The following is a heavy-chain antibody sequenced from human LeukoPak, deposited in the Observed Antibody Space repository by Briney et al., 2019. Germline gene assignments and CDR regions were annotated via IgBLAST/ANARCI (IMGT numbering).Heavy chain of an antibody. CDR1: GFTFSSYS. J-gene: IGHJ2*01. CDR3: ARGPPPFWPNVWYFDL. V-gene: IGHV3-48*04. D-gene: IGHD1-1*01. Sequence: GGSLRLSCAASGFTFSSYSMSWVRQAPGKGLEWVSYISSSSSTIYYADSVKGRFTISRDNAKNSLYLQMNSLRAEDMVVYYFARGPPPFWPNVWYFDLWGRGPLVTVSS. CDR2: ISSSSSTI.